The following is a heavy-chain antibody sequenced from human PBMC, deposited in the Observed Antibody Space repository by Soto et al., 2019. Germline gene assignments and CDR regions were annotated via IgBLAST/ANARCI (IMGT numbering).Heavy chain of an antibody. CDR2: IVPMFGRG. D-gene: IGHD5-18*01. CDR1: GGSFISYA. CDR3: ARDGSAVETVMVRHYFSGMHV. J-gene: IGHJ6*02. Sequence: QVQLVLSGAEVRKPGSSVKVSCKVSGGSFISYAISWVRQAPGQGLEWVGGIVPMFGRGNHAQRFQGRVTITADESTSIVYMELTSLRSEDTAVYYCARDGSAVETVMVRHYFSGMHVWGLASTDTVSS. V-gene: IGHV1-69*12.